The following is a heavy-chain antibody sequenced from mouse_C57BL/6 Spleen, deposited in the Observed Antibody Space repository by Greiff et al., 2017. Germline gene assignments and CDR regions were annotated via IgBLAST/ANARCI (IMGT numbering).Heavy chain of an antibody. V-gene: IGHV1-39*01. CDR1: GYSFTDYN. Sequence: VQLKESGPELVKPGASVKISCKASGYSFTDYNMNWVKQSNGKSLEWIGVINTNYGTPSYNQKFKGKATLTVDQSSSTAYMQLNSLTSEDSAVYYCARGSSGYYAMDYWGQGTSVTVSS. CDR2: INTNYGTP. J-gene: IGHJ4*01. D-gene: IGHD1-1*01. CDR3: ARGSSGYYAMDY.